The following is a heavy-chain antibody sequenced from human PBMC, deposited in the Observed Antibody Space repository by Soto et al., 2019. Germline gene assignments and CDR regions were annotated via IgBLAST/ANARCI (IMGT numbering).Heavy chain of an antibody. CDR2: ISPMFGAA. CDR1: GGTFNTYA. V-gene: IGHV1-69*19. CDR3: AREVQVQTPAFVY. D-gene: IGHD3-10*01. Sequence: QVQLVQSGAEMKKPGSSVKVSCQSSGGTFNTYAMNWVRQAPGQGPEWMGDISPMFGAANYAPKFQGRVTITADESTRTSYMQLSSLTSEDTALYFCAREVQVQTPAFVYWGQGTLVTVSS. J-gene: IGHJ4*02.